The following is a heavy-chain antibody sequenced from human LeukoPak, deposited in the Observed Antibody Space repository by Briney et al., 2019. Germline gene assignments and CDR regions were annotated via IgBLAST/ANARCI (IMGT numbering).Heavy chain of an antibody. V-gene: IGHV3-13*01. D-gene: IGHD5-24*01. CDR1: GFTFSSYD. J-gene: IGHJ4*02. CDR3: ARGGDGYNPTDFDY. CDR2: IGTAGDT. Sequence: GGSLRLSCAASGFTFSSYDTHWVRQATGKGLECVSAIGTAGDTYYPGSVKGRFTISRENAKNSLYLQMNSLRAGDTAVYYCARGGDGYNPTDFDYWGQGTLVTVSS.